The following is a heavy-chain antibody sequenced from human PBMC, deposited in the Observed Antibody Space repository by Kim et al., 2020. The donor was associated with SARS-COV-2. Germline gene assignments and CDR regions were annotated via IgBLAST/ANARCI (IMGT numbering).Heavy chain of an antibody. J-gene: IGHJ4*02. V-gene: IGHV3-21*01. CDR2: ISSSSSYI. CDR3: ARGGIYDIWDDY. D-gene: IGHD3-9*01. Sequence: GGSLRLSCAASGFTFSSYSMNWVRQAPGKGLEWVSSISSSSSYIYYADSVKGRFTISRDNAKNSLYLQMNSLRAEDTAVYYCARGGIYDIWDDYWGQGTLVTVSS. CDR1: GFTFSSYS.